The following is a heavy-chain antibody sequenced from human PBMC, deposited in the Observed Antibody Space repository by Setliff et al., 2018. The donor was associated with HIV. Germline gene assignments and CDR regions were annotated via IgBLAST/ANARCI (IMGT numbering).Heavy chain of an antibody. CDR1: GLGFTTAW. CDR3: ARDKTTGGAYPYFDS. D-gene: IGHD4-4*01. Sequence: PGGSLRLSCAATGLGFTTAWMSWVRQAPGKGLEWVAVMPDDGSKEYYTDSVRGRFTISRDHAKSSLFLQMNSLRAEDTAVYYCARDKTTGGAYPYFDSWGQGTLVTVSS. J-gene: IGHJ4*02. CDR2: MPDDGSKE. V-gene: IGHV3-30*07.